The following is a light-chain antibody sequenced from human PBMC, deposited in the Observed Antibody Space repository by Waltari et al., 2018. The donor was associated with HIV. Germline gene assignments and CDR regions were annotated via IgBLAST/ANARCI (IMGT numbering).Light chain of an antibody. J-gene: IGKJ3*01. V-gene: IGKV1-39*01. CDR1: QSVSNY. CDR3: QQSYTKGT. CDR2: AAS. Sequence: DIQMTQSPSSLSASIRDRVTITCRASQSVSNYLNWYQQKPGKAPKLLIYAASTLQSGVPSRFSGSGSGTDFTLTISSLQLEDFATYYCQQSYTKGTFGPGTKVDMK.